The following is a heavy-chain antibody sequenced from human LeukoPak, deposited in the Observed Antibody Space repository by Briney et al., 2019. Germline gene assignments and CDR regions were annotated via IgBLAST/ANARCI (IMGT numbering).Heavy chain of an antibody. Sequence: GASVKVSCKASRHTLTTYAMNWVRQAPGQGLEWTGWINTNTGIPTYAQGFTGRFVFSLDTSVSTAYLQISSLKPEDTAVYYCARDGYYYDGSGYDYWGQGTLVTVSS. J-gene: IGHJ4*02. CDR1: RHTLTTYA. V-gene: IGHV7-4-1*02. CDR3: ARDGYYYDGSGYDY. CDR2: INTNTGIP. D-gene: IGHD3-22*01.